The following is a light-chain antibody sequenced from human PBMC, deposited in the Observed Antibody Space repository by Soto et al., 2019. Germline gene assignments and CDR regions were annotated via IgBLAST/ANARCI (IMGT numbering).Light chain of an antibody. V-gene: IGLV2-8*01. CDR3: KSYAGSNTYV. CDR1: KNDIGVYDF. Sequence: QSVLAQPPSSSGSPGQSVTIPCTGTKNDIGVYDFVSWYQHHPGKAPRLIIYEVVQRPSGVPDRFSGSKSGNTASLTVSGLKAADEADYFCKSYAGSNTYVFGSGTKVTVL. J-gene: IGLJ1*01. CDR2: EVV.